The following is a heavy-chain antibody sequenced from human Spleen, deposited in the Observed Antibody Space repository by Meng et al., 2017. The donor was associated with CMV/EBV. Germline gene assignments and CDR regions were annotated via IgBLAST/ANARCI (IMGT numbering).Heavy chain of an antibody. J-gene: IGHJ4*02. D-gene: IGHD2-8*01. Sequence: SGPTLVKPTETLTLTCTVSGFSLSNARMGVSWIRQPPGKALEWLAHIFSNDEKSYSTSLKSRLTISKDTSKSQVVLTMTNMDPVDTATYYCARRYCTNGVCNPDYWGQGTLVTVSS. CDR3: ARRYCTNGVCNPDY. V-gene: IGHV2-26*01. CDR1: GFSLSNARMG. CDR2: IFSNDEK.